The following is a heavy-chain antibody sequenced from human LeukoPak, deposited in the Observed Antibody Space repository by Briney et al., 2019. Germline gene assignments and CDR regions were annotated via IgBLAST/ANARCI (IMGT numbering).Heavy chain of an antibody. CDR1: GGSISSYY. D-gene: IGHD1-26*01. Sequence: KPSETLSLTCTVSGGSISSYYWSWIRQPPGKGLEWIGYIYYSGSTNYNPSLKSRVTISVDTSKNQFSLKLSSVTAADTAVYYCARLSVGATRGLSSFDYWGQGTLVTVSS. CDR2: IYYSGST. CDR3: ARLSVGATRGLSSFDY. V-gene: IGHV4-59*01. J-gene: IGHJ4*02.